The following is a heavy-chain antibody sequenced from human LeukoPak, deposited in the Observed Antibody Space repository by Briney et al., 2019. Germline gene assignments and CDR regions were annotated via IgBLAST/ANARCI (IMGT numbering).Heavy chain of an antibody. CDR2: ISAYNGNT. D-gene: IGHD3-10*01. CDR1: GYTFTSYG. Sequence: ASVKVSCKASGYTFTSYGISWVRQAPGQGLEWMGWISAYNGNTNYAQELQGRVTMTTDTSTSTAYMELRSLRSDDTAVYYCARVFSPYGSGSYSDWGQGTLVTVSS. J-gene: IGHJ4*02. V-gene: IGHV1-18*04. CDR3: ARVFSPYGSGSYSD.